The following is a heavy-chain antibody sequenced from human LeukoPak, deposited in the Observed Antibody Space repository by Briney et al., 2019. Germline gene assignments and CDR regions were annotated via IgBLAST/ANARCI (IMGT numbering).Heavy chain of an antibody. CDR1: GYSFTSYW. Sequence: GESLKISCKGSGYSFTSYWIGWVGQMPGKGLEWLGIIYPGDSDTRYSPSFQGQVTISADKSISTAYLQWSSLKASDTAMCYCARGTYYEMLTGYIPEYFQHWGQGTLVTVSS. V-gene: IGHV5-51*01. J-gene: IGHJ1*01. D-gene: IGHD3-9*01. CDR2: IYPGDSDT. CDR3: ARGTYYEMLTGYIPEYFQH.